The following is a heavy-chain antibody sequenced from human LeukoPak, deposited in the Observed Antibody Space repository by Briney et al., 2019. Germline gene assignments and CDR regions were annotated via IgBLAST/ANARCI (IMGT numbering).Heavy chain of an antibody. Sequence: ASVKVSCKASGYTFTSYDINWVRQATGQGLEWMGWMNPNSGNTGYAQKFQGRVTMTRNTSISTAYMELSSLRSEDAAVYYCARGGETYYDSSGYYWLVDYWGQGTLVTVSS. J-gene: IGHJ4*02. V-gene: IGHV1-8*01. CDR1: GYTFTSYD. CDR3: ARGGETYYDSSGYYWLVDY. D-gene: IGHD3-22*01. CDR2: MNPNSGNT.